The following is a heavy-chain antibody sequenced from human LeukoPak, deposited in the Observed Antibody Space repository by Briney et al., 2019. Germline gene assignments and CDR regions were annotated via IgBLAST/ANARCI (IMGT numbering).Heavy chain of an antibody. V-gene: IGHV3-30*04. CDR3: AREGNYDSSGYDSYYFDY. CDR1: GFTFSSDS. Sequence: PGGSLRLSCAASGFTFSSDSMHWVRQPPGKGLEWVAVISSDGSITYYADSVRGRFTISRDNAKNSLYLQMNSLRAEDTAVYYRAREGNYDSSGYDSYYFDYWGQGTLVTVSS. CDR2: ISSDGSIT. J-gene: IGHJ4*02. D-gene: IGHD3-22*01.